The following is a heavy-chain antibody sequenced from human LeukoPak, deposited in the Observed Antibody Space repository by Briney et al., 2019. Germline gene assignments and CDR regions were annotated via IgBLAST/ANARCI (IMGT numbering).Heavy chain of an antibody. D-gene: IGHD4-17*01. CDR1: GGSFSGYY. Sequence: SETLSLTCAVYGGSFSGYYWSWIRQPPGKGLEWIGSIYHSGSTYYNPSLKSRVTISVDTSKNQFSLKLSSVTAADTAVYYCARDTFAVTVYYFDYWGQGTLVTVSS. CDR3: ARDTFAVTVYYFDY. CDR2: IYHSGST. J-gene: IGHJ4*02. V-gene: IGHV4-34*01.